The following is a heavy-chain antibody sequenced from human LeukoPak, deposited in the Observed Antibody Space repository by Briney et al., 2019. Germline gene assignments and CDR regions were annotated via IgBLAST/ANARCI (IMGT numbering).Heavy chain of an antibody. Sequence: GGPLRLSCAASGFTFSGSAMHWVRQASGKGLEWVGRIRSKANSYATAYAASVKGRFTISRDDSKNTAYLQMNSLKTEDTAVYYCTSGQPADYSNYVDYWGQGTLVTVSS. CDR1: GFTFSGSA. CDR2: IRSKANSYAT. J-gene: IGHJ4*02. CDR3: TSGQPADYSNYVDY. V-gene: IGHV3-73*01. D-gene: IGHD4-11*01.